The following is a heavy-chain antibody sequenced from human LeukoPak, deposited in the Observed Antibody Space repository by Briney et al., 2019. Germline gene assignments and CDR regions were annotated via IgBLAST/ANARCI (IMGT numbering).Heavy chain of an antibody. D-gene: IGHD3-10*01. CDR1: GYSFTSYW. J-gene: IGHJ1*01. Sequence: GESLKISCKGSGYSFTSYWIGWVRQMPGKGLEWMGIIYPGDSDTRYSPSFQGQVTISADKSISSAYLQWSSLKASDTAMYYCARHVDPYGPEGREYSTIYFQHWGQGTLVTVSS. CDR2: IYPGDSDT. V-gene: IGHV5-51*01. CDR3: ARHVDPYGPEGREYSTIYFQH.